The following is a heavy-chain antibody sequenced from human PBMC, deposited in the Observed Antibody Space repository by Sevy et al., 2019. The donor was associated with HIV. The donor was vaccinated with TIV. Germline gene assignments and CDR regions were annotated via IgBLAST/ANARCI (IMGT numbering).Heavy chain of an antibody. D-gene: IGHD1-1*01. Sequence: GGSLRISCATSGFTFSSFSMHWVRQAPGKGLEWVATISYDGSNKYYADSVKGRFTISRDNSKNSLYLQMNSLRAEDTAVYCCALERLFSNVAEYFQNWGQGTLVTVSS. V-gene: IGHV3-30-3*01. CDR3: ALERLFSNVAEYFQN. CDR2: ISYDGSNK. J-gene: IGHJ1*01. CDR1: GFTFSSFS.